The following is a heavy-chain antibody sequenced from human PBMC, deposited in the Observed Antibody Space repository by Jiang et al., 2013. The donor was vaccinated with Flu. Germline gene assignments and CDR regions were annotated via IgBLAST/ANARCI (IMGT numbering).Heavy chain of an antibody. CDR3: ARNQVPRQSWNYLDAVDI. V-gene: IGHV1-3*01. CDR2: INSGNDNK. D-gene: IGHD1-7*01. Sequence: SGAEVKKPGASVKVSCKTSGYNFTDYGLHWVRQAPGQRLEWMGWINSGNDNKKYSEKFEGRVTINRDTSANTAYMELSSLTSDDTAMYFCARNQVPRQSWNYLDAVDIWGQGTM. CDR1: GYNFTDYG. J-gene: IGHJ3*02.